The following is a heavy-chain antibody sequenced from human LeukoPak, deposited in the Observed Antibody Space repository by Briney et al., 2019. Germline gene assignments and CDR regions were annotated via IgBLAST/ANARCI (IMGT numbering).Heavy chain of an antibody. CDR3: AKAGSGADGAGFPCEY. J-gene: IGHJ4*02. CDR1: GFTFSDYA. D-gene: IGHD1-1*01. CDR2: ASYYVGKQ. V-gene: IGHV3-23*01. Sequence: PGGSLTLSCAASGFTFSDYAMSWVRQAPGKGLEWVSTASYYVGKQYHADSVRGRFTVSRDNSRNTVSLQMSSLRVEDTGTYYCAKAGSGADGAGFPCEYWGQGTLVTVSS.